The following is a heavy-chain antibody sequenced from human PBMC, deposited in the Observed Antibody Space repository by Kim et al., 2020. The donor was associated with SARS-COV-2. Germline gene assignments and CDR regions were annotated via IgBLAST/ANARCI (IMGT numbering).Heavy chain of an antibody. D-gene: IGHD5-12*01. Sequence: GGSLRLSCAASGFTFSSYGMHWVRQAPGKGLEWVAVISYDGSNKYYADSVKGRFTISRDNSKNTLYLQMNSLRAEDTAVYYCAKPLAIGGYSGYDPYYYGMDLWRQGTTVTVS. CDR1: GFTFSSYG. CDR3: AKPLAIGGYSGYDPYYYGMDL. CDR2: ISYDGSNK. J-gene: IGHJ6*02. V-gene: IGHV3-30*18.